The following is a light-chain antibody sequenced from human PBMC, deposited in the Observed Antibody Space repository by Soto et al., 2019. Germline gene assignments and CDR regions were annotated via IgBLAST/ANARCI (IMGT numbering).Light chain of an antibody. V-gene: IGKV3-11*01. CDR2: DAS. Sequence: EIVLTQSPATLSLSPGERATLSCRASQSVSSYLAWYQQKPGQAPRLLIYDASNRATGIPARFSGSGSGTDFPLTISGQEPEDFAVYSCQQRSKKVFGPGTKVDIK. J-gene: IGKJ3*01. CDR3: QQRSKKV. CDR1: QSVSSY.